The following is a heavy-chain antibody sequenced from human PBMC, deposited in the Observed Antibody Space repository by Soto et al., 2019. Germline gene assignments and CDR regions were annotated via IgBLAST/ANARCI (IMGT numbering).Heavy chain of an antibody. CDR2: ISGSGGGT. J-gene: IGHJ4*02. D-gene: IGHD6-13*01. CDR3: AKENGYSSSWFEFDY. V-gene: IGHV3-23*01. Sequence: GGSLRLSCAASGFTFNIYAMSWVRQAPGKGLEWVSAISGSGGGTYYADSVEGRFTISRDNSNNTLYLQMSSLRAEDTAVYYCAKENGYSSSWFEFDYWGQGTLVPVSS. CDR1: GFTFNIYA.